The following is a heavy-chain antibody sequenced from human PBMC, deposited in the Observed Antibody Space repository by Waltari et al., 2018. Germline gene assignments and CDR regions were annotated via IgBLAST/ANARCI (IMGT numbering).Heavy chain of an antibody. CDR3: AGASNYYYYYGMDV. CDR2: IYSGGST. Sequence: EVQLVASGGGLVQPGGSLRHSCAASGFTVSSNYMSWGRQAPGKGLEWVSVIYSGGSTYYADSVKGRFTISRDNSKNTLYLQMNSLRAEDTAVYYCAGASNYYYYYGMDVWGQGTTVTVSS. V-gene: IGHV3-66*02. J-gene: IGHJ6*02. CDR1: GFTVSSNY.